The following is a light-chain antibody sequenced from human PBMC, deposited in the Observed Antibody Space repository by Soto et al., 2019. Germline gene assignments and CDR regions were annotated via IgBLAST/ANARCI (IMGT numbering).Light chain of an antibody. V-gene: IGKV1-12*01. Sequence: IQMTQFPSSVSASVGDRVTITCRASQDVRTWLARYQQRPGKAPKVLIHAAIILQSGVPSRFSGSGAGTDFTLTINNLQPDDFATYYCQQVDNFSLTFGPGTKVD. CDR3: QQVDNFSLT. J-gene: IGKJ3*01. CDR1: QDVRTW. CDR2: AAI.